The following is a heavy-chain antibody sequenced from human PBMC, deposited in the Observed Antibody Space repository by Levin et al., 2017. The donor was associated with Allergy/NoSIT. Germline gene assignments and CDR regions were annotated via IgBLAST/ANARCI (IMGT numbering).Heavy chain of an antibody. CDR2: ITSQTDGGTT. CDR3: ATDVRCSGGSCYASGIDY. J-gene: IGHJ4*02. Sequence: GGSLRLSCTASGFAFTNVWMSWVRQAPGKRLEWIGRITSQTDGGTTDYAAPVKGRFTISRDDSKNTLYLQMNSLRTEDTAVYYCATDVRCSGGSCYASGIDYWGQGTLVTVSS. D-gene: IGHD2-15*01. CDR1: GFAFTNVW. V-gene: IGHV3-15*01.